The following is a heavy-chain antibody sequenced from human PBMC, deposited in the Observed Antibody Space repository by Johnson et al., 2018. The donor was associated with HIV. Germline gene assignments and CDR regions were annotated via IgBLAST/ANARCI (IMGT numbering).Heavy chain of an antibody. CDR3: ADSSPFYAFDI. CDR2: ISSSGSTI. V-gene: IGHV3-11*04. D-gene: IGHD6-13*01. CDR1: GFTVSSNY. Sequence: QMLLVESGGGLVQPGGSLRLSCAASGFTVSSNYMSWIRQAPGKGLEWLSYISSSGSTIYYVDSVKGRFTISRDNAKNSLYLQMNSLRAEDTAVYYCADSSPFYAFDIWGQGTMVTVSS. J-gene: IGHJ3*02.